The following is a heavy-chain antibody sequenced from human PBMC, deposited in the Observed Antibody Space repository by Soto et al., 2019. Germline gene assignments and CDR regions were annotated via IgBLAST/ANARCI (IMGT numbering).Heavy chain of an antibody. J-gene: IGHJ4*02. CDR3: ATYGSGSYLDY. V-gene: IGHV4-31*02. D-gene: IGHD3-10*01. CDR2: IYYSGST. Sequence: PSETLSLTXTVSGGSISSGGYYWSWVRQHPGKGLEWIGYIYYSGSTYYNPSLKSRVTISVDTSKNQFSLKLSSVTAADTAVYYCATYGSGSYLDYWGQGTLVTVSS. CDR1: GGSISSGGYY.